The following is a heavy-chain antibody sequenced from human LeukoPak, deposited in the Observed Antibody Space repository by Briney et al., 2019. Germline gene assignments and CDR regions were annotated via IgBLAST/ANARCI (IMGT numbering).Heavy chain of an antibody. Sequence: ASVKVSCKASGYTFANFGITWVRQAPGQGLEWMGWISVYNGNTNYAQNLQGRVTLTTDTSTSAAYMELRSLRSDDTALYYCARTCSSSSCYMVHWGQGTLVTVSS. V-gene: IGHV1-18*01. CDR1: GYTFANFG. CDR3: ARTCSSSSCYMVH. D-gene: IGHD2-2*02. J-gene: IGHJ4*02. CDR2: ISVYNGNT.